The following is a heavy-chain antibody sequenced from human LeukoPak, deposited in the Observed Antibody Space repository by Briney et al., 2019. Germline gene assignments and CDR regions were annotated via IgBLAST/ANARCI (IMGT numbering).Heavy chain of an antibody. V-gene: IGHV3-23*01. J-gene: IGHJ4*02. CDR2: ISGSGGST. D-gene: IGHD6-13*01. CDR3: AKDQGSSSWALDY. Sequence: GGSLRLSCAASGFTFSSFAMHWVRQAPGRGLEWVSAISGSGGSTYYADSVKGRFTISRDNSKNTLYLQMNSLRAEDTAVYYCAKDQGSSSWALDYWGQGTLVTVSS. CDR1: GFTFSSFA.